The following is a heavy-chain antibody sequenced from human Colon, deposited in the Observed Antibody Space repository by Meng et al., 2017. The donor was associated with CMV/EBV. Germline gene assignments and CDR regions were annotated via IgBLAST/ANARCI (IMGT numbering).Heavy chain of an antibody. J-gene: IGHJ6*02. V-gene: IGHV3-20*04. Sequence: GESLKISCAASGFTFSSYSMNWVRQAPGKGLEWVAGIDWSGRSTVYADSVKGRFTISRDNTKNSLYLQLDSLRAEDTAFYYCSANRGAHYYYYAMDVWGQGTTVTVSS. CDR3: SANRGAHYYYYAMDV. CDR2: IDWSGRST. CDR1: GFTFSSYS. D-gene: IGHD1-14*01.